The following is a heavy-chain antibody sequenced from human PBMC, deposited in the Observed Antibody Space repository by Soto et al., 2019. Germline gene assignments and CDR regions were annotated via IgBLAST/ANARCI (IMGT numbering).Heavy chain of an antibody. Sequence: ESLKISCKGSGYSFTSYWIGWVRQMPGKGLEWMGIIYPGDSDTRYSPSFQGQVTISADKSISTAYLQWSSLKASDTAMYYCARLPYNWNDYYYYGMDVWGQGTTVTVSS. CDR1: GYSFTSYW. J-gene: IGHJ6*02. CDR2: IYPGDSDT. V-gene: IGHV5-51*01. D-gene: IGHD1-1*01. CDR3: ARLPYNWNDYYYYGMDV.